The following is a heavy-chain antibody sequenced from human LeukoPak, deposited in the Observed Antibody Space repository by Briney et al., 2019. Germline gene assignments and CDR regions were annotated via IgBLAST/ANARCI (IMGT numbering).Heavy chain of an antibody. V-gene: IGHV3-20*04. CDR2: INWNGGST. CDR1: GFTFDDYG. CDR3: AKDRSRGASCDAFDI. Sequence: GGSLRLSCAASGFTFDDYGMSWVRQAPGKGLEWVSGINWNGGSTGYADSVKGRFTISRDNAKNSLYLQMNSLRVEDTALYYCAKDRSRGASCDAFDIWGQGTMVTVSS. D-gene: IGHD3-10*01. J-gene: IGHJ3*02.